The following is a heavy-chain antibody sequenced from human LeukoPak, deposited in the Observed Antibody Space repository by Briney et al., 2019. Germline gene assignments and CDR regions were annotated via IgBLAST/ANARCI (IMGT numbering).Heavy chain of an antibody. D-gene: IGHD5-24*01. CDR3: ARGQDGYSLLDY. V-gene: IGHV4-34*01. CDR2: INHSGST. J-gene: IGHJ4*02. Sequence: SETLSLTCAVYGGSFSGYYWSWIRQPPGKGLEWIGEINHSGSTNYNPSLKSRVTISVDTSKNQFSLKLSSVTAADTAVYYCARGQDGYSLLDYWGQGTLVTVSS. CDR1: GGSFSGYY.